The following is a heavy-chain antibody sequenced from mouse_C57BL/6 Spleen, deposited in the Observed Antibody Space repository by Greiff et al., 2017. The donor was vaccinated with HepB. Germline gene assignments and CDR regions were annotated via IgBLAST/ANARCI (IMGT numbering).Heavy chain of an antibody. CDR1: GYTFTNYW. Sequence: QVQLQQSGAELVRPGTSVKMSCKASGYTFTNYWIGWAMQRPGHGLEWIGDIYPGGGYTNYNEKFKGKATLTADKSSSTAYMQFSSLTSEDSAIYYCAREGDYGSDWFAYWGQGTLVTVSA. V-gene: IGHV1-63*01. CDR3: AREGDYGSDWFAY. CDR2: IYPGGGYT. J-gene: IGHJ3*01. D-gene: IGHD1-1*01.